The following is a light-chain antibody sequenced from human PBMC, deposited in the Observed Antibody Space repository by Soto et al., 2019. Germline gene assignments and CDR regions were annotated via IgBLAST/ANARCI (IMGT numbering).Light chain of an antibody. CDR1: QGIRND. Sequence: DIQMTQSPSSLSASGGDRVTITCRASQGIRNDLGWYQQKPAKAPKRLIYDASSLKSGVPSRFSGSESGTEFTLTISSLQPDDFGTYYCQQYNNFWTFGQGTKVDIK. J-gene: IGKJ1*01. V-gene: IGKV1-17*01. CDR2: DAS. CDR3: QQYNNFWT.